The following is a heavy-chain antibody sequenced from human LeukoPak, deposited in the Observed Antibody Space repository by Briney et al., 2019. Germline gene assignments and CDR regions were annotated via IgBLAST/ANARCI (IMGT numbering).Heavy chain of an antibody. Sequence: GGSLRLSCAASGFTFSSYGMNWARQAPGKWLEWVALISYDGSNKYYADSVKGRFTISRHNSKNTLYLQMNSLRAEDTAVYYCAKVGSYHDFDYWGQGTLVTVSS. CDR2: ISYDGSNK. CDR1: GFTFSSYG. J-gene: IGHJ4*02. V-gene: IGHV3-30*18. CDR3: AKVGSYHDFDY. D-gene: IGHD3-22*01.